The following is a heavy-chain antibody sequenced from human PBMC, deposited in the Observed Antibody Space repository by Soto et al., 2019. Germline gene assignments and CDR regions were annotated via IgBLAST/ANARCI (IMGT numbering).Heavy chain of an antibody. CDR3: ARDYSGVVEGVTVGWFDP. Sequence: QVQLVQSGAEVKKPGASVKVSCKASGYTFSSYGISWVRQAPGQGLEWMGWISAYNGNTNYAQKFKGRVTVATDTSTTTAYMEVRRLRSDDTAVYYCARDYSGVVEGVTVGWFDPWGQGTLVTVSS. V-gene: IGHV1-18*01. D-gene: IGHD2-15*01. CDR1: GYTFSSYG. CDR2: ISAYNGNT. J-gene: IGHJ5*02.